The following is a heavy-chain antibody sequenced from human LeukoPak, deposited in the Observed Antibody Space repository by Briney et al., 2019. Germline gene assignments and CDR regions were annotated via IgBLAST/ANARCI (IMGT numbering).Heavy chain of an antibody. V-gene: IGHV3-11*04. Sequence: GGSLRLSCAASGFTFSDYYMRWLRQAPGKGLEWVSYISSSGSTIYYADSVKGRFTISRDNAKNSLYLQMNSLRAEDTAVYYCASGLRFLEWLGAFDIWGQGTMATVPS. CDR2: ISSSGSTI. J-gene: IGHJ3*02. CDR3: ASGLRFLEWLGAFDI. D-gene: IGHD3-3*01. CDR1: GFTFSDYY.